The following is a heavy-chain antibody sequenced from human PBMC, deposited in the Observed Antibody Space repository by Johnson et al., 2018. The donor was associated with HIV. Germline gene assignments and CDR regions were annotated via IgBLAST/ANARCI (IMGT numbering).Heavy chain of an antibody. D-gene: IGHD2-8*01. CDR1: GFTFSDYY. Sequence: VQLVESGGGLVKPGGSLRLSCAASGFTFSDYYMSWIRQAPWKGLVWVSRINGDGSRLTYADSVKGRFTIARDNAKNTLYLELKSLRSEDTAVYYCARTSCNGARCLGYDPFDVWGQGAMVTVSS. CDR3: ARTSCNGARCLGYDPFDV. CDR2: INGDGSRL. V-gene: IGHV3-74*02. J-gene: IGHJ3*01.